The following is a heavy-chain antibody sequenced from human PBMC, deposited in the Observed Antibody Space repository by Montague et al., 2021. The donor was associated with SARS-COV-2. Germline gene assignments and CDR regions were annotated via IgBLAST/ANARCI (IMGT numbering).Heavy chain of an antibody. V-gene: IGHV4-34*01. CDR2: IKQSGRT. D-gene: IGHD3-22*01. J-gene: IGHJ4*02. CDR1: GWSFGDDH. CDR3: SRGHLSVSMIVVVVTSASYYFDY. Sequence: SETLSLTCAVYGWSFGDDHWCWIRQPPGKGLEWMGDIKQSGRTNYNPSPKIRVTISVDTSKRQFSLKLTSVTAADTAVYFCSRGHLSVSMIVVVVTSASYYFDYWGQGAQVTVSS.